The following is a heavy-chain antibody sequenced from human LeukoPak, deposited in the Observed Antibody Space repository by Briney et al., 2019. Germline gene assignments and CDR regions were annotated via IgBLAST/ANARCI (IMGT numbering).Heavy chain of an antibody. Sequence: GGSLRLSCAASGFTFSSYGMPWVRQAPGKGLEWVAVISYDGSNKYYGDSVKGRFTISRDNSKNTLYLQMNSLRAEDTAVYYCAKSNAFDIWGQGTMVTVSS. CDR3: AKSNAFDI. V-gene: IGHV3-30*18. CDR2: ISYDGSNK. J-gene: IGHJ3*02. CDR1: GFTFSSYG.